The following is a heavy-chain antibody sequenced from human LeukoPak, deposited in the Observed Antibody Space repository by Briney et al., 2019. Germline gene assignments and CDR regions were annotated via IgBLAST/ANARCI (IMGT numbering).Heavy chain of an antibody. J-gene: IGHJ5*02. CDR3: ARHIPLGYCSSTSCYCWFDP. CDR1: GGSISSSNW. V-gene: IGHV4-4*02. Sequence: PSETLSLTCAVSGGSISSSNWWSWVRQPPGKGLEWIGEINHSGSTNYNPSLKSRVTISVDTSKNQFSLKLSSVTAADTAVYYCARHIPLGYCSSTSCYCWFDPWGQGTLVTVSS. D-gene: IGHD2-2*01. CDR2: INHSGST.